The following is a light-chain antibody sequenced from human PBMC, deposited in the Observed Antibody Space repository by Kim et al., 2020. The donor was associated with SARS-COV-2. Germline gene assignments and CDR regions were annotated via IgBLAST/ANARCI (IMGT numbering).Light chain of an antibody. CDR1: QSVSSY. V-gene: IGKV3-11*01. Sequence: LAPEERATLSGRASQSVSSYLAWYQQKPGQAPRLLIYDASNRATGIPARFSGSGSGTDFTLTISSLEPEDFAVYYCQQRSNWPGTFGQGTKVEIK. J-gene: IGKJ1*01. CDR3: QQRSNWPGT. CDR2: DAS.